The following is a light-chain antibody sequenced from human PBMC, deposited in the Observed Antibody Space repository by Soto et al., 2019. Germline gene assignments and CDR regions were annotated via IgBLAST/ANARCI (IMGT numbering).Light chain of an antibody. J-gene: IGKJ2*01. V-gene: IGKV1-6*02. CDR1: QDIRVD. CDR2: AAS. CDR3: LQDYDFPYT. Sequence: AIQMTQSPPSLSASVGDRVIITCRVSQDIRVDVGWLQHKPGHAPNLLIYAASTLHTGVPSRFTGSGSGTDFTLTINDLQPEDVATYFCLQDYDFPYTFGQGTKVEI.